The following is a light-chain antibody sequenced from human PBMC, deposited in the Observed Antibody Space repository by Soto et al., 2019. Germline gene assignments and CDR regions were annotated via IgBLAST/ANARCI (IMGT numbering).Light chain of an antibody. J-gene: IGKJ2*01. Sequence: IQLTQSPSSLSASVGDRVTITCRASQGISSYLAWYQQKQGKAPKLLIYAASTLQSGVPSRFSGSGSGTDFTLTISSLQPEDFATYYCQQLNSYLQYTFGQGTKLEIK. CDR3: QQLNSYLQYT. CDR1: QGISSY. V-gene: IGKV1-9*01. CDR2: AAS.